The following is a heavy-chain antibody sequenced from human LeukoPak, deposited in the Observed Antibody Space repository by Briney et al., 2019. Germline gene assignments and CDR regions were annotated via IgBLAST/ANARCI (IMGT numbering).Heavy chain of an antibody. CDR3: AGSGWQVYFDY. CDR1: GFTFTSYW. Sequence: GGSLRLSCAASGFTFTSYWMNWVRQAPGKGLEWVANIKQDGSERYYVDSVEGRFTISRDNAKNSLYLQMNSLRAEDTGVYYCAGSGWQVYFDYWGQGTLVTVSS. CDR2: IKQDGSER. J-gene: IGHJ4*02. D-gene: IGHD6-19*01. V-gene: IGHV3-7*01.